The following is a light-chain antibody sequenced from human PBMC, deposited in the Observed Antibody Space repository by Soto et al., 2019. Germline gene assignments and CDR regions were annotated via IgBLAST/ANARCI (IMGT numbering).Light chain of an antibody. Sequence: QSALTQPASVSGSPGQSITISCTGTSSDVGGYNYVYWYQQHSGKAPKLMIDEVSTRPSGVSNRFSGTKSGKTASLTISGLQAEDEADYYCSSYTSSSTLVFGGGTKLTVL. J-gene: IGLJ2*01. CDR3: SSYTSSSTLV. CDR2: EVS. V-gene: IGLV2-14*01. CDR1: SSDVGGYNY.